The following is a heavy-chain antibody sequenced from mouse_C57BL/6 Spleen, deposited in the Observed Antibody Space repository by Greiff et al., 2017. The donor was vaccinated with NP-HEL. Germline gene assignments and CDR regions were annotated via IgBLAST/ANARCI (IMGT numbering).Heavy chain of an antibody. Sequence: VKLVESGPGLVAPSQSLSITCTVSGFSLTSYGVSWVRQPPGKGLEWLGVIWGDGSTNYHSALISRLSISKDNSKSQVFLKLNSLQTDDTATYYCAKPAIVTTRAWFAYWGQGTLVTVSA. D-gene: IGHD2-5*01. V-gene: IGHV2-3*01. J-gene: IGHJ3*01. CDR2: IWGDGST. CDR3: AKPAIVTTRAWFAY. CDR1: GFSLTSYG.